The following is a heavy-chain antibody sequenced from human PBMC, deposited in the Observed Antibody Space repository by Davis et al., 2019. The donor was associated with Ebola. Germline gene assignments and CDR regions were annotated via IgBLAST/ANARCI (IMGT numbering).Heavy chain of an antibody. CDR3: TRAPSAPDGYDS. D-gene: IGHD2-2*03. Sequence: GGSLTLSCAASGFSVSSNYMSWVRLAPGKGLEWISVIYNNGHKNYADSVKGRFTTFRDESNNMLYLDMNSLRVEDTATYFGTRAPSAPDGYDSWGQGTLVTVSS. V-gene: IGHV3-53*01. CDR2: IYNNGHK. J-gene: IGHJ4*02. CDR1: GFSVSSNY.